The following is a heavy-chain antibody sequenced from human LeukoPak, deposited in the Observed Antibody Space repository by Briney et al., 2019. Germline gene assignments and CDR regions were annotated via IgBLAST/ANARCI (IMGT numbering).Heavy chain of an antibody. J-gene: IGHJ4*02. Sequence: GGSLRLSCAASGFTFSNYWMHWVRQAPGKGLVWVSRINSDGSSTSYADSAKGRFAISRDNAKNTLYLQMNSLRAEDTAVYYCATGYGSGRPPVDYWGQGTLVTVSS. CDR1: GFTFSNYW. CDR2: INSDGSST. D-gene: IGHD3-10*01. V-gene: IGHV3-74*01. CDR3: ATGYGSGRPPVDY.